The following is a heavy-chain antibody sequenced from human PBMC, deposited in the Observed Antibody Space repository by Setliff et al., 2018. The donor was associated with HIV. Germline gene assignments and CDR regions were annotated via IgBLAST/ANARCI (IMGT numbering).Heavy chain of an antibody. D-gene: IGHD3-3*01. V-gene: IGHV4-4*02. CDR1: GGSISSNW. CDR3: ARHSGGSFYNFWSGDYYYYGMDV. J-gene: IGHJ6*02. Sequence: SETLSLTCAVSGGSISSNWWSWVRQSPGKGLEWIGEIYHSGSTHYNPSLQSRVTISVDKSKSQFSLKLSSVTAADTAVYYCARHSGGSFYNFWSGDYYYYGMDVWGQGTTVTVSS. CDR2: IYHSGST.